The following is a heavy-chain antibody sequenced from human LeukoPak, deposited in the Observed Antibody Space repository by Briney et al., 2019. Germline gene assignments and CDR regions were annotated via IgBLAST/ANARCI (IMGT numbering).Heavy chain of an antibody. D-gene: IGHD2-2*01. CDR2: IYYSGST. CDR1: GGSINSGGYY. J-gene: IGHJ5*02. Sequence: SETLSLTCTVSGGSINSGGYYWSWIRQHPGKGLEWIGYIYYSGSTYYNPSLKSRVTISVDTSKNQFSLKLSSATAADSAVYYCAVYCSSTGCYGNWFDPWGQGTLVTVSS. CDR3: AVYCSSTGCYGNWFDP. V-gene: IGHV4-31*03.